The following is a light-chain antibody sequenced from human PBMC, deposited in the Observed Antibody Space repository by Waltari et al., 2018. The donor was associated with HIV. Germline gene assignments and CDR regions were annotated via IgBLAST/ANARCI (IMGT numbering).Light chain of an antibody. J-gene: IGKJ1*01. CDR3: HQYGSLPET. Sequence: DTALTQSPDTLSLSPGEGAILSCRTSQPVSSSHLAWYQQKPGQAPRLLVYGASTRAAGIPDRFSGSGSGADFTLSISRLEPEDFVVYYCHQYGSLPETFGQGTKV. CDR1: QPVSSSH. V-gene: IGKV3-20*01. CDR2: GAS.